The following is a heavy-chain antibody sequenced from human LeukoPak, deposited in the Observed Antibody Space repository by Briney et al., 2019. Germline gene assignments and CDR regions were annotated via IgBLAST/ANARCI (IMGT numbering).Heavy chain of an antibody. Sequence: SETMSLTCSVSGGSISNYYWTWIRQPPGKGLEWIGYIYASGITNYNPSLKSRVTMSVDTSKNQFSLKLSSVTAADTAVFYCARSIGYFDLWGQGSLVTVSS. CDR2: IYASGIT. V-gene: IGHV4-4*08. J-gene: IGHJ4*02. CDR3: ARSIGYFDL. CDR1: GGSISNYY.